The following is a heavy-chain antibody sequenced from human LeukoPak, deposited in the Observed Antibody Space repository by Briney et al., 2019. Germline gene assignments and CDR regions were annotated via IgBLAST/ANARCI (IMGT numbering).Heavy chain of an antibody. D-gene: IGHD1-26*01. CDR1: GFTFSSHA. V-gene: IGHV3-23*01. CDR2: ISGHGDTT. J-gene: IGHJ4*02. CDR3: AREEGSGSYLDY. Sequence: GGSLRLSCAASGFTFSSHAMIWVRQAPGKGLEWVSTISGHGDTTYDADSVKGRFTISRDNSKNTMFLQMSSLRAEDTAIYYCAREEGSGSYLDYWGQGTLVTVSS.